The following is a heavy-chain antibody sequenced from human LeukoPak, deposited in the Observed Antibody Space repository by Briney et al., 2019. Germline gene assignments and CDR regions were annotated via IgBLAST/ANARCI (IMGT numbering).Heavy chain of an antibody. CDR2: INAGSCYT. V-gene: IGHV1-3*01. CDR1: GYTFTSFP. CDR3: ARGYISGVDMIELDFDY. D-gene: IGHD3-3*01. J-gene: IGHJ4*02. Sequence: GASVNVSCEASGYTFTSFPRHCVRPGPGQGREAIRWINAGSCYTKYSQKFQCRVTITRDTSATTAYMEVSSLRSEDTAVYYCARGYISGVDMIELDFDYWGQGTLVTVSS.